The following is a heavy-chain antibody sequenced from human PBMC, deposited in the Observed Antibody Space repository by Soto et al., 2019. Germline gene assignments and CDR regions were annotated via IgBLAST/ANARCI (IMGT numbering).Heavy chain of an antibody. D-gene: IGHD3-3*02. CDR3: AKDLGISMIVYPFHC. J-gene: IGHJ3*01. Sequence: LRLSCAASGFTFSNFGMHWVRQAPGKGLEWVATMSYDGSHKYYADSVKGRFTISRDNSRNTLYLQMSSLRREDTAVYYCAKDLGISMIVYPFHCWGQGTNVTVSS. V-gene: IGHV3-30*18. CDR2: MSYDGSHK. CDR1: GFTFSNFG.